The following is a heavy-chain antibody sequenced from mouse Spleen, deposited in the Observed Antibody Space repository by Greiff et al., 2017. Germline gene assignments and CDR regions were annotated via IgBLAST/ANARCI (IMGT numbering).Heavy chain of an antibody. Sequence: VQVVESGPGLVQPSQSLSITCTVSGFSLTSYGVHWVRQSPGKGLEWLGVIWSGGSTDYNAAFISRLSISKDNSKSQVFFKMNSLQADDTAIYYCASPYDYDGPFAYWGQGTLVTVSA. J-gene: IGHJ3*01. V-gene: IGHV2-2*01. D-gene: IGHD2-4*01. CDR3: ASPYDYDGPFAY. CDR2: IWSGGST. CDR1: GFSLTSYG.